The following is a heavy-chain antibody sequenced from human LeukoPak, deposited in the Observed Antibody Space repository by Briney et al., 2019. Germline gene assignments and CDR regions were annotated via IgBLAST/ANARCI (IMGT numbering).Heavy chain of an antibody. J-gene: IGHJ5*02. D-gene: IGHD3-22*01. CDR1: GFIFNNAW. V-gene: IGHV3-15*07. CDR2: IRSNSDGGTI. Sequence: GGSLRLSCAASGFIFNNAWMTWVRQAPGKGLEWVGRIRSNSDGGTIDYAAPVKGRFTLSRDDSKTTLYLQMNSLQTEDTAVYYCATDFYDSTWGQGTLVTVSS. CDR3: ATDFYDST.